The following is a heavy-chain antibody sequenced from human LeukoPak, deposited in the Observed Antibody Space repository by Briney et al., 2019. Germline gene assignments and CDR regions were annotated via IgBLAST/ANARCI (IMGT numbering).Heavy chain of an antibody. D-gene: IGHD6-19*01. CDR2: ISGSGSST. J-gene: IGHJ4*02. CDR1: GFTFSSYV. V-gene: IGHV3-23*01. CDR3: AKGSAVADINFDY. Sequence: PGGSLRLSCAASGFTFSSYVMSWVRQAPGKGLEGVSAISGSGSSTYYADSVQGRFTISRDNSKNTLYLQMNSLRAEDTAVYYCAKGSAVADINFDYWGQGTLVTVSS.